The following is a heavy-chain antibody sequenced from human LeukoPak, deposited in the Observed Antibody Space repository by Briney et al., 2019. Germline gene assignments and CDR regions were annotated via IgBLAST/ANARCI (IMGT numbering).Heavy chain of an antibody. CDR2: ISSSSSYI. D-gene: IGHD3-9*01. CDR1: GFTFSSYS. CDR3: ARDFGPNILTGYFFDH. V-gene: IGHV3-21*01. Sequence: PGGSLRLSCAASGFTFSSYSTNWVRQAPGKGLEWVSSISSSSSYIYYADSVKGRFTISRDNAKNSLYLQMNSLRAEDTAVYYCARDFGPNILTGYFFDHWGQGTLVTVSS. J-gene: IGHJ4*02.